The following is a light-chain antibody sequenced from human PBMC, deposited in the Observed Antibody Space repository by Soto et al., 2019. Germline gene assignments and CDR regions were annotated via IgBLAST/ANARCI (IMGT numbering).Light chain of an antibody. CDR1: SSDVGGYHY. Sequence: QSVLTQPRSVSGSPGQSVTLSCTGTSSDVGGYHYVSWYQHHPGKAPKIIIYDVNKRPSGVPDRFSGSKSGNTASLTISGLPTEDEADYYCCSSAGSSTLVFGGGTKLTVL. CDR3: CSSAGSSTLV. V-gene: IGLV2-11*01. CDR2: DVN. J-gene: IGLJ2*01.